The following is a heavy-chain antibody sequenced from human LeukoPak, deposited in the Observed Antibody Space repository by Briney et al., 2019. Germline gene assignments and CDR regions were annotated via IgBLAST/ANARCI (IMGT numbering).Heavy chain of an antibody. J-gene: IGHJ4*02. CDR3: TREVMGYYDFWSGYYKGYFDY. D-gene: IGHD3-3*01. Sequence: PGGSLRLSCTASGFTFGDYAMSWVRQAPGKGLEWVGFIRSKAYGGTTEYAASVKGRFTISRDDSKSIAYLQMNSLKTEDTAVYYCTREVMGYYDFWSGYYKGYFDYWGQGTLVTVSS. CDR1: GFTFGDYA. V-gene: IGHV3-49*04. CDR2: IRSKAYGGTT.